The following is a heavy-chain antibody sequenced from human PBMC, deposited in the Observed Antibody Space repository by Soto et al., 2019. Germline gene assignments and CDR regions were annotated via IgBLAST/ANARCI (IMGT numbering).Heavy chain of an antibody. V-gene: IGHV4-59*01. CDR2: IYYSGST. CDR3: ARDIEKPRYFDY. Sequence: ASETLSLTCTVSGGSISSYYWSWIRQPPGKGLEWIGYIYYSGSTNYNPSLKSRVTISVDTSKNQFSLKLSSVTAADTAVYYCARDIEKPRYFDYWGQGTLVTVSS. CDR1: GGSISSYY. J-gene: IGHJ4*02. D-gene: IGHD1-26*01.